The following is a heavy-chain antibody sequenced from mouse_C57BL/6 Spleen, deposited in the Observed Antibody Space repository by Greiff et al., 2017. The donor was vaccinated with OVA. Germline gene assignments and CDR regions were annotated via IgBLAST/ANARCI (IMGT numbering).Heavy chain of an antibody. CDR1: GFTFSDYG. CDR2: ISSGSSTI. Sequence: EVKLMESGGGLVKPGGSLKLSCAASGFTFSDYGMHWVRQAPEKGLEWVAYISSGSSTIYYADTVKGRFTISRDNAKNTLFLQMTSLRSEDTAMYYCAWDYDWYFDVWGTGTTVTVSS. CDR3: AWDYDWYFDV. J-gene: IGHJ1*03. V-gene: IGHV5-17*01. D-gene: IGHD2-4*01.